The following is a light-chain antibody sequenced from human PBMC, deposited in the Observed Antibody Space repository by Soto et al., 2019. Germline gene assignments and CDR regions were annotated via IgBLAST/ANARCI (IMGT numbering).Light chain of an antibody. V-gene: IGKV3-20*01. J-gene: IGKJ1*01. CDR1: QSISSN. CDR3: QQYGSSPWT. CDR2: GAS. Sequence: EIVLTQSPATLSVSPGESATLSCRASQSISSNLAWYQQRPGQSPRLLIYGASSRATGVPARFSGSGSGTDFTLTISTLEPEDFAVYYCQQYGSSPWTFGQGTKVDIK.